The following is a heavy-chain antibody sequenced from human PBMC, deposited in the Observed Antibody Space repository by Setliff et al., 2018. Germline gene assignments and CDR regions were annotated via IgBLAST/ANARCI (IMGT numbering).Heavy chain of an antibody. CDR3: ARELVIIATWGNSAMGEAFDI. J-gene: IGHJ3*02. D-gene: IGHD3-16*01. V-gene: IGHV1-2*02. CDR1: GYTFTGYY. Sequence: GASVKVSCKASGYTFTGYYMHWVRQAPGQGLEWMGWINPNSGGTNYAQKFQGRVTMTRDTSISTAYMELSRLRSDDTAVYYCARELVIIATWGNSAMGEAFDIRGQGTMVTVSS. CDR2: INPNSGGT.